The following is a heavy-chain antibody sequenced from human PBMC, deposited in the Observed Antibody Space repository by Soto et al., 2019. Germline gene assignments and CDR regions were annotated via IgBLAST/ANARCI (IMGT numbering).Heavy chain of an antibody. J-gene: IGHJ6*02. CDR3: ARVSYDILTGYPGGPYYYYGMDV. CDR2: IYTSGST. Sequence: SETLSLTCTVSGGSISSYYWSWIRQPAGKGLEWIGRIYTSGSTNYNPSLKSRVTMSVDTSKNQFSLKLSSVTAADTAVYYCARVSYDILTGYPGGPYYYYGMDVWGQGTTVTVSS. V-gene: IGHV4-4*07. D-gene: IGHD3-9*01. CDR1: GGSISSYY.